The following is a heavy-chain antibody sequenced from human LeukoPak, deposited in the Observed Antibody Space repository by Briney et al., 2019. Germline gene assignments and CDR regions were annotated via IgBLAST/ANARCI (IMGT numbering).Heavy chain of an antibody. CDR3: AKDFIMVATKGVGAFDI. Sequence: GGSLRLSCAASGFTLSSYGMHWVRQAPGKGLEWVAFIRYDGSNKYYADSVKGRFTISRDNSKNTLYLQMNSLRAEDTAVYYCAKDFIMVATKGVGAFDIWGQGTMVTASS. CDR2: IRYDGSNK. J-gene: IGHJ3*02. V-gene: IGHV3-30*02. CDR1: GFTLSSYG. D-gene: IGHD2-21*01.